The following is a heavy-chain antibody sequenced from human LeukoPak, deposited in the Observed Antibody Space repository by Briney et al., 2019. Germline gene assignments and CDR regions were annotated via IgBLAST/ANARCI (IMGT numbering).Heavy chain of an antibody. CDR3: ATLIAVAGPFDY. CDR2: INPSGGST. CDR1: GYTFTSYY. J-gene: IGHJ4*02. D-gene: IGHD6-19*01. Sequence: GASVKVSCKPSGYTFTSYYMHWVRQAPGQGLEWMGIINPSGGSTSYAQKFQGRVTMTRDTSTSTVYMELSSLRSEDTAVYYCATLIAVAGPFDYWGQGTLVTVSS. V-gene: IGHV1-46*03.